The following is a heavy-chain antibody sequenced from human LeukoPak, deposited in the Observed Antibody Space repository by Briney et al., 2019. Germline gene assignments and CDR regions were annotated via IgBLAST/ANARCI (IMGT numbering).Heavy chain of an antibody. D-gene: IGHD4/OR15-4a*01. CDR3: ARRDYAAWFDP. CDR1: GASITSGAYY. CDR2: VYYSGTI. Sequence: SETLSLTCSVSGASITSGAYYWAWLRQPPGKGLEWIGSVYYSGTINYNPSPKGRVPISRDMSKNQFSLNLNSVNATDTAVYYCARRDYAAWFDPWGQGTLVTVSS. V-gene: IGHV4-39*07. J-gene: IGHJ5*02.